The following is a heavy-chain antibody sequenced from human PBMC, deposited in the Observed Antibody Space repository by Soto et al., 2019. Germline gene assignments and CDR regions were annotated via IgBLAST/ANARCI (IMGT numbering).Heavy chain of an antibody. V-gene: IGHV4-39*01. CDR2: IFSRGST. D-gene: IGHD1-7*01. Sequence: PSETLSLTCTVSGGSIGSSSYYWGWIRQPPGKGLEWIGTIFSRGSTYYNPSLKSRVIISEDTSKNQVSLNLRSVTAADAAVYYCARCTGTKIPYWGQGTLVTVSS. CDR1: GGSIGSSSYY. CDR3: ARCTGTKIPY. J-gene: IGHJ4*02.